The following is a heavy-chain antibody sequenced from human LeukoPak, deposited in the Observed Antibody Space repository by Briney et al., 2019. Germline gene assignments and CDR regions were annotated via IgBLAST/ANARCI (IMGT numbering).Heavy chain of an antibody. CDR2: ISYSGGST. CDR3: AKVSNSGFEYFQH. CDR1: GFTFSSHA. D-gene: IGHD4-11*01. J-gene: IGHJ1*01. V-gene: IGHV3-23*01. Sequence: GRSLRLSCAASGFTFSSHAMSWVRLAPAKWLQWVSGISYSGGSTYTAASVRGRLTISRDNSRNTLYLQMNSLRAEDTAVYYCAKVSNSGFEYFQHWGQGTLVTVSS.